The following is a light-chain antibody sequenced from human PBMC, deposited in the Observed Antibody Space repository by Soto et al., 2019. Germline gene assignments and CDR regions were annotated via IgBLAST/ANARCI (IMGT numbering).Light chain of an antibody. CDR2: GAS. CDR1: QSVSNN. J-gene: IGKJ1*01. V-gene: IGKV3-15*01. Sequence: EVVMTQSPATLSVSPGERATLSCRASQSVSNNLAWYQQKPGQAPRLLIHGASNRATGIPARFSGSGFGTEFILTISSLQSEDFAVYYCQQYNTWLWTFGQGTKVEI. CDR3: QQYNTWLWT.